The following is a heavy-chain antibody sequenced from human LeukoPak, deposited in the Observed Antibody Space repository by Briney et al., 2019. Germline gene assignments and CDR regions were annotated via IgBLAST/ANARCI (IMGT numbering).Heavy chain of an antibody. CDR2: ISSSSSTI. CDR1: GFTFSSYS. CDR3: ARSLIAAAGSKTTYAFDP. J-gene: IGHJ5*02. D-gene: IGHD6-13*01. V-gene: IGHV3-48*01. Sequence: GGSLRLSCAASGFTFSSYSMNWVRQAPGKGLEWVSYISSSSSTIYYADSVKGRLTISRDNAKNSLYLQMNSLRAEDTAVYYCARSLIAAAGSKTTYAFDPWGQGTLVTVSS.